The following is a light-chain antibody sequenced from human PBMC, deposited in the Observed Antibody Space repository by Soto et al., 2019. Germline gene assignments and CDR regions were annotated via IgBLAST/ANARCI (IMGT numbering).Light chain of an antibody. CDR3: QQRSNWPIT. CDR1: QSVSSY. V-gene: IGKV3-11*01. Sequence: VMLSQSLATLSLYPRERAPFHCRASQSVSSYLAWYQQKPGQAPRLLIYDASNRATGIPARFSGSGSGTDFTLTISSLEPEDFAVYYCQQRSNWPITFGQG. J-gene: IGKJ5*01. CDR2: DAS.